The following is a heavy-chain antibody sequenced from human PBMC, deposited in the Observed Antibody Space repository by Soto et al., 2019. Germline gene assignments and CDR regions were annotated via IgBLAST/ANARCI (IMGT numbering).Heavy chain of an antibody. CDR3: AHAACYYGSGGT. J-gene: IGHJ5*02. V-gene: IGHV1-69*11. Sequence: QVQLVQSGAEVKKSGSSVKVSCKASGGTFSSDSISWVRQAPGQGLEWMGGIIPVLGAPDYAQKFQGRVTSTADECTSTGYMELSSLKPEDTAVYYCAHAACYYGSGGTWGQGTLVTVSS. CDR2: IIPVLGAP. D-gene: IGHD3-10*01. CDR1: GGTFSSDS.